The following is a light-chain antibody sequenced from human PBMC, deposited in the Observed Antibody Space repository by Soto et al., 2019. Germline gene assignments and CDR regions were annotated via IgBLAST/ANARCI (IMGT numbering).Light chain of an antibody. CDR3: QQSNSIPYT. CDR1: QDISNY. V-gene: IGKV1-33*01. Sequence: DIHITQSPSSLSASVGDRVTITCQASQDISNYLNWYQQKPGKAPKLLIYDASNLETGVPSRFSGSGSGTDFTLTISSLQPEDFATYYCQQSNSIPYTFGQGTKVDIK. J-gene: IGKJ2*01. CDR2: DAS.